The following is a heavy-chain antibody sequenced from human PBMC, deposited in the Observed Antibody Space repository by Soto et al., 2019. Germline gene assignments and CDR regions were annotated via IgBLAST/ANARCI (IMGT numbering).Heavy chain of an antibody. D-gene: IGHD6-13*01. Sequence: GGSLRLSCAASGFTVSSTYMTWVRQAPGKGLEWVSVIYGGLTTSYADSVKGRFTISRDNSKNTVFLQMNSLRGEDTAVYYCARDRIEAAGTPRFNYYYGMDVWAKGPRSPSP. J-gene: IGHJ6*02. V-gene: IGHV3-53*01. CDR2: IYGGLTT. CDR1: GFTVSSTY. CDR3: ARDRIEAAGTPRFNYYYGMDV.